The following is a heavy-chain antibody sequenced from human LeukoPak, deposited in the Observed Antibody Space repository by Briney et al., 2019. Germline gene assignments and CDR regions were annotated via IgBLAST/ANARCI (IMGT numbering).Heavy chain of an antibody. J-gene: IGHJ4*02. CDR1: GFTFSSYA. V-gene: IGHV3-21*01. D-gene: IGHD6-13*01. CDR2: ISSSSSYI. Sequence: GGSLRLSCAASGFTFSSYAMSWVRQAPGKGLEWVSSISSSSSYIYYADSVKGRFTISRDNAKNSLYLQMNSLRAEDTAVYYCARGSSGAAAGTGNFDYWGQGTLVTVSS. CDR3: ARGSSGAAAGTGNFDY.